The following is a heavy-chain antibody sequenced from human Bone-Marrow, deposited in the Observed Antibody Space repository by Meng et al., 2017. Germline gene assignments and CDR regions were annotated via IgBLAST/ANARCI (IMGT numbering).Heavy chain of an antibody. D-gene: IGHD3-3*02. J-gene: IGHJ6*02. CDR3: ASVFSVPYYYYYGMDV. V-gene: IGHV4-34*01. CDR1: GGSFSGYY. Sequence: SETLSLTCAVYGGSFSGYYWSWIRQPPGKGLEWIGEINHSGSTNYNPSLKSRVTTSVDTSKNQFSLKLSSVTAADTAVYYCASVFSVPYYYYYGMDVWGQGTTVTVSS. CDR2: INHSGST.